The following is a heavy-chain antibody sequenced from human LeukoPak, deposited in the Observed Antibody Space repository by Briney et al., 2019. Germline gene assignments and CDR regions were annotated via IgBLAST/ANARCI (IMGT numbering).Heavy chain of an antibody. CDR1: GGSISSGSYY. V-gene: IGHV4-61*02. CDR2: IYTSGST. J-gene: IGHJ5*02. D-gene: IGHD2-15*01. Sequence: SQTLSLTCTVSGGSISSGSYYWSWIRQPAGKGLEWIGRIYTSGSTNYNPSLKSRVTISVDTSKNQFSLKLSSVTAADTAVYYCARGFRGSWNNWFDPWGQGTLVTVSS. CDR3: ARGFRGSWNNWFDP.